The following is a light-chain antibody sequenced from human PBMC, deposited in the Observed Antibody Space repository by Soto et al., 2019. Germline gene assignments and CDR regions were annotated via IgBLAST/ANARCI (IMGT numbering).Light chain of an antibody. CDR1: QSVSSSY. CDR2: GAS. Sequence: EIVLTQSPGTLSLSPGERATLSCRASQSVSSSYLAWYQQKPGQAPRLLIYGASSRATGIPDRFSGSGSGTDCTLTISRLEPEDFAVYYCQQYGSSPVTFGQGTKLEIK. CDR3: QQYGSSPVT. V-gene: IGKV3-20*01. J-gene: IGKJ2*01.